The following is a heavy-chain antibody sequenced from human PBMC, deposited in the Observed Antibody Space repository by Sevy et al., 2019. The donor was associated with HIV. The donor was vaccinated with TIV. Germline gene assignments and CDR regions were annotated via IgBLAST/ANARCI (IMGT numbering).Heavy chain of an antibody. D-gene: IGHD1-26*01. CDR2: ISYDGSNK. CDR3: AKSGAIKTPVLYRYYYYGMDV. J-gene: IGHJ6*02. Sequence: GGSLRLSCAASGFTFSSYGMHWVRQAPGKGLEWVAVISYDGSNKYYADSVKGRFTMSRDNSKNTLYLQMNSLRAEDTAVYYCAKSGAIKTPVLYRYYYYGMDVWGQGTTVTVSS. V-gene: IGHV3-30*18. CDR1: GFTFSSYG.